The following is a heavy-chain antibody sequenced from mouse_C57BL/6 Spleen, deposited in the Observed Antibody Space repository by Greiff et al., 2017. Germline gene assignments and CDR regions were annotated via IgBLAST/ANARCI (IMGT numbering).Heavy chain of an antibody. CDR1: GFTFSSYG. CDR3: ARHRGSSYPSFAY. D-gene: IGHD1-1*01. CDR2: ISSGGSYT. Sequence: EVKVVESGGDLVKPGGSLKLSCAASGFTFSSYGMSWVRQTPDKRLEWVATISSGGSYTYYPDSVKGRFTISRDNAKNTLYLQMSSLKSEDTAMYYCARHRGSSYPSFAYWGQGTLVTVSA. J-gene: IGHJ3*01. V-gene: IGHV5-6*01.